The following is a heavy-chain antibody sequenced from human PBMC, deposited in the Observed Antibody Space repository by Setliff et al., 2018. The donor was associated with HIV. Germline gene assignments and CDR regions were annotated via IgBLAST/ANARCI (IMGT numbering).Heavy chain of an antibody. CDR3: ATHGAQ. J-gene: IGHJ4*02. D-gene: IGHD1-26*01. CDR1: GGSTSSSSYY. CDR2: VYYSGSK. V-gene: IGHV4-39*01. Sequence: SETLSLTCSVSGGSTSSSSYYWAWVRQPPGKGPEWIGSVYYSGSKHYNPSLKSRVTISVDTSKNQFSLKLSSVTAADTAVYYCATHGAQWGQGTLVTVSS.